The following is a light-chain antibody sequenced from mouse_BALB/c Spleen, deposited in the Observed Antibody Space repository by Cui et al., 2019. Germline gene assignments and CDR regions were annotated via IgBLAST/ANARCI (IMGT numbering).Light chain of an antibody. Sequence: QIVLTQSQAIMSASPGEKVTMTCSASSSVSYMNWYQQKPGSSPRLCIYLTFNLASAVPARFSGSGSVTSYSLSISSMEAEDAATYYCQQWSSNPFTFGSGTKLEIK. CDR2: LTF. CDR3: QQWSSNPFT. V-gene: IGKV4-71*01. J-gene: IGKJ4*01. CDR1: SSVSY.